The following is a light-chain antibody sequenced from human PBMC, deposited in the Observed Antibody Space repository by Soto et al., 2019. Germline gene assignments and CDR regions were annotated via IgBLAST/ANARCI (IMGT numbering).Light chain of an antibody. V-gene: IGLV2-14*01. CDR2: DVS. CDR3: SSYTSSSPYV. J-gene: IGLJ1*01. CDR1: SSDVGGYNY. Sequence: QSALTQPASVSGSPGQSITISCTGTSSDVGGYNYDSWYQQHPGKAPKLMIYDVSNRPSGVSNRFSGSKSGNTASLTISGLQAEDDADYYCSSYTSSSPYVFGIGTTLTVL.